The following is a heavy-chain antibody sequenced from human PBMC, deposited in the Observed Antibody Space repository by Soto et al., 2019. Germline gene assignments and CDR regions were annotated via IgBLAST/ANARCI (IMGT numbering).Heavy chain of an antibody. V-gene: IGHV4-31*03. CDR2: IYYIGST. J-gene: IGHJ5*02. CDR3: ARSVFP. CDR1: GGSISSGDCF. Sequence: SETLSLTCTVSGGSISSGDCFWIWIRQPPGKGLEWIGYIYYIGSTYYNPSRKSRVTISLDTSKNQFSLKLSSVTAADTAVYYCARSVFPWGQRTLVTVSS.